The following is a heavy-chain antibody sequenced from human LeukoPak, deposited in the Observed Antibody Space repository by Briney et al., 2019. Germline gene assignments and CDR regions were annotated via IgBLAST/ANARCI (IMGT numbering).Heavy chain of an antibody. CDR3: ARDRDDSGWYYYGMDV. V-gene: IGHV4-61*01. D-gene: IGHD6-19*01. Sequence: PSETLSLTCTVSGGSVSSGSYYWSWIRQPPGKGLEWIGYIYYSGSTDYNPSLKSRVTISVDTSKNQFSLKLSSMTAADTAVYYCARDRDDSGWYYYGMDVWGQGTTVTVSS. CDR2: IYYSGST. CDR1: GGSVSSGSYY. J-gene: IGHJ6*02.